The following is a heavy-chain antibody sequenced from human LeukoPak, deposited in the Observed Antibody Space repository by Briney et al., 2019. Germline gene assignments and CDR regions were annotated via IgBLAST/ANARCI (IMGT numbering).Heavy chain of an antibody. CDR3: ARDHAPHGFDP. Sequence: KASETLSLTCAVYGGSFSGYYWSWIRQPPGKGLEWIGEINHSGSTNYNPSLKSRVTISVDTSKNQFSLKLSSVTAADTAVYYCARDHAPHGFDPWGQGTLVTVSS. CDR2: INHSGST. CDR1: GGSFSGYY. V-gene: IGHV4-34*01. J-gene: IGHJ5*02.